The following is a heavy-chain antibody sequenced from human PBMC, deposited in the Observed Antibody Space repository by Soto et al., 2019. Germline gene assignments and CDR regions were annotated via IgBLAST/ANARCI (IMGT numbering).Heavy chain of an antibody. D-gene: IGHD1-26*01. CDR2: IIPIFGTA. CDR3: ACWRELVPFDY. V-gene: IGHV1-69*13. Sequence: GASVKVSCKASGGTFSSYAISWVRQAPGQGLEWMGGIIPIFGTANYAQKFQGRVTITADESTSTAYMELGSLRSEDTAVYYCACWRELVPFDYWGQGTLVTVSS. J-gene: IGHJ4*02. CDR1: GGTFSSYA.